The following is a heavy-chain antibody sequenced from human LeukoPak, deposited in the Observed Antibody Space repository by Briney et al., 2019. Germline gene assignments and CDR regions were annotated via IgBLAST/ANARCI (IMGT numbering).Heavy chain of an antibody. CDR3: AKGRYSGSYNWFDP. J-gene: IGHJ5*02. CDR2: ISGSGGST. CDR1: GFTFSSYA. D-gene: IGHD1-26*01. V-gene: IGHV3-23*01. Sequence: RPGGSLRLSCAASGFTFSSYAMSWVRQAPGKGLEWVSAISGSGGSTYYTDSAKGRFTISRDNSKSTVYLQMSNLSAEDTAIYYCAKGRYSGSYNWFDPWGQGTLVTVSS.